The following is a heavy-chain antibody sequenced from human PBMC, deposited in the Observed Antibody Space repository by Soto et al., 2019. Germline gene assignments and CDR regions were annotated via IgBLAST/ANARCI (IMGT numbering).Heavy chain of an antibody. Sequence: GGSLRLSCAASGFTFSSYAMNWVRQTPGKGLEWVSGISGSGGRTYYGDSVKGRFSISRDNSKNTLYLQMDNLRAEDTALYYCAKDAMTTVTTVMWHWGQGTLVTVS. J-gene: IGHJ4*02. V-gene: IGHV3-23*01. CDR3: AKDAMTTVTTVMWH. CDR2: ISGSGGRT. D-gene: IGHD4-17*01. CDR1: GFTFSSYA.